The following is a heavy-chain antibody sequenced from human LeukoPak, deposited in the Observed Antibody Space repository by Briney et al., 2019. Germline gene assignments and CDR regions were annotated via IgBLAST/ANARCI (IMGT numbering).Heavy chain of an antibody. J-gene: IGHJ6*02. D-gene: IGHD2/OR15-2a*01. CDR1: GYTFTGYY. V-gene: IGHV1-2*02. CDR2: INPNSGGT. Sequence: ASVKVSCKASGYTFTGYYMHWVRQAPGQGLEWMGWINPNSGGTNYAQKFQGRVTMTRDTSISTVYMELSSLRSDDTAIYYCAKEIVLIANSRGMDVWGQGTTVTVSS. CDR3: AKEIVLIANSRGMDV.